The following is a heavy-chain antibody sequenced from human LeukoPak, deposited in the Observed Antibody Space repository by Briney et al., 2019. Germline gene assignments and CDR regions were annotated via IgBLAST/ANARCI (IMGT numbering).Heavy chain of an antibody. CDR2: IYSRGGT. CDR3: ARGEAVAGVSPGYSDY. D-gene: IGHD6-19*01. J-gene: IGHJ4*02. V-gene: IGHV4-4*07. CDR1: GGSISGYY. Sequence: SETLSLTCTVSGGSISGYYWNWIRQPAGKGLEWIGRIYSRGGTSYNPSLQSRVTMSVDTSENQLSLRLSSVTAADTAVYYCARGEAVAGVSPGYSDYWGQGTLVTVSS.